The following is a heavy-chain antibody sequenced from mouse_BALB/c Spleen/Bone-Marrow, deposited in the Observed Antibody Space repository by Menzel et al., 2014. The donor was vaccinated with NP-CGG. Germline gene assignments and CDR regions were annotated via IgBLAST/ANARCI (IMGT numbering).Heavy chain of an antibody. CDR1: GYSFTGYY. J-gene: IGHJ3*01. CDR3: AGGDWFTY. V-gene: IGHV1-42*01. Sequence: VQLQQSGPELVKPGTSVKISCKASGYSFTGYYMHWVKQSHVKSLEWIGRINPYTGATTYNQNFNVKASLTVDKSSSTAYMELDSLTSEDSAVYYCAGGDWFTYWGQGTLVTVSA. CDR2: INPYTGAT.